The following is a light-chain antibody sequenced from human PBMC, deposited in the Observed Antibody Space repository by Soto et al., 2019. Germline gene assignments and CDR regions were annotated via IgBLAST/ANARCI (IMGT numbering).Light chain of an antibody. J-gene: IGKJ1*01. CDR1: QGVRSTS. CDR2: DTS. Sequence: EIVLTQSPGTLSLSPGERATLSCRASQGVRSTSLAWYQQKPGQAPRLLIFDTSSRATGIPDRFSGSGSGTDFPLTISRLEPEDFAVYYCQQYGSSPLWTFGQGTKVEIK. CDR3: QQYGSSPLWT. V-gene: IGKV3-20*01.